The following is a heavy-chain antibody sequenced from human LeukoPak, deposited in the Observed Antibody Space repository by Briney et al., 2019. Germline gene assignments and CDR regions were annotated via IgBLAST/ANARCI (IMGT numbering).Heavy chain of an antibody. Sequence: GGSLRLSCAASGFTFSSYGMHWVRQAPGKGLEWVAVIWYDGSNKYYADSVKGRFTISRDNSKNTLYLQMNSLRAEDTAVYYCARRDYYYDSSGYYDSYYYYGMDVWGQGTTVTVS. CDR3: ARRDYYYDSSGYYDSYYYYGMDV. CDR1: GFTFSSYG. J-gene: IGHJ6*02. V-gene: IGHV3-33*01. CDR2: IWYDGSNK. D-gene: IGHD3-22*01.